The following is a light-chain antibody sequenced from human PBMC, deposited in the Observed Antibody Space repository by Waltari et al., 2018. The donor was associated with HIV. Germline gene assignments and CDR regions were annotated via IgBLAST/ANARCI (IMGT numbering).Light chain of an antibody. J-gene: IGKJ5*01. V-gene: IGKV3-11*01. CDR2: DVS. CDR3: QQRSDWQIT. CDR1: QSFSNY. Sequence: ENVLTQSPATLSLSPGERATLSCRASQSFSNYLAWYQQKPGQAPRLLISDVSKRAIGSPDRFSGSGSGTDFTLTISSLEAEDFAVYYCQQRSDWQITFGQGTRLEIK.